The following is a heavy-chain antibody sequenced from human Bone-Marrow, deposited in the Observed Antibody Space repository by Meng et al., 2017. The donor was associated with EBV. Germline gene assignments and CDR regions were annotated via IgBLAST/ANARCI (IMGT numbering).Heavy chain of an antibody. D-gene: IGHD6-13*01. V-gene: IGHV4-4*03. J-gene: IGHJ4*02. CDR3: ARDSSSLDY. CDR2: IYHSGSP. CDR1: GCSISSSTW. Sequence: QVGLQESGPGLVKPPASLSLAWAVSGCSISSSTWWSWVRQPPVKGLEWIGEIYHSGSPNYSPSLTSRVTISVDKSKNQFSLKLSSVTAADTAVYYCARDSSSLDYWGQGTLVTVSS.